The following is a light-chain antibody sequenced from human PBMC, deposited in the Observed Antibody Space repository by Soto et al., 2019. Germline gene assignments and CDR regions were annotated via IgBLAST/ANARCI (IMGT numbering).Light chain of an antibody. CDR2: DVT. CDR1: SVDIGGYNY. V-gene: IGLV2-11*01. J-gene: IGLJ2*01. Sequence: QSALTQPRSVSGSPGQSVAISCTGTSVDIGGYNYVSWYQHHPGKAPKLLIYDVTERPSGVPGRYSGSKSGNTASLTISGLQSEDEAHYYCCSHTGSYTFIFGGGTKVTV. CDR3: CSHTGSYTFI.